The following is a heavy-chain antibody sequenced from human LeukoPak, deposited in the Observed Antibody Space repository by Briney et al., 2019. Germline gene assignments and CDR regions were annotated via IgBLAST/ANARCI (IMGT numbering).Heavy chain of an antibody. CDR2: IYTSGST. J-gene: IGHJ4*02. D-gene: IGHD3-10*01. CDR1: GGSISSGSYY. V-gene: IGHV4-61*02. CDR3: ARHLIIGVRGVITPIDY. Sequence: SETLSLTCTVSGGSISSGSYYWSWIRQPAGKGLEWIGRIYTSGSTNYNPSLKSRVTISVDTSKNQFSLKLSSVTAADTAVYYCARHLIIGVRGVITPIDYWGQGTLVTVSS.